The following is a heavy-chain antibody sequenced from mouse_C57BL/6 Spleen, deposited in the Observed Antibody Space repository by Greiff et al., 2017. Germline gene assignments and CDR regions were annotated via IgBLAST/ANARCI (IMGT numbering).Heavy chain of an antibody. J-gene: IGHJ2*01. D-gene: IGHD1-1*02. CDR2: ISSGSSTI. V-gene: IGHV5-17*01. CDR1: GFTFSDYG. CDR3: ERRWLGGGFGY. Sequence: EVKLMESGGGLVKPGGSLKLSCAASGFTFSDYGMHWVRQAPEKGLEWVAYISSGSSTIYYADTVKGRFTISRDNAKNTLFLQMTSLGSEDAAMYCCERRWLGGGFGYWGQGTTLTVSS.